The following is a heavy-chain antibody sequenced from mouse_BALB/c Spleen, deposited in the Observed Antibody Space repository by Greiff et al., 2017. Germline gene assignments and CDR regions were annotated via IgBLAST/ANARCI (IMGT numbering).Heavy chain of an antibody. D-gene: IGHD3-1*01. J-gene: IGHJ4*01. V-gene: IGHV5-6*01. CDR1: GFTFSSYA. CDR3: ARQDDSGAMDY. CDR2: ISSGGSYT. Sequence: EVQLVESGGGLVKPGGSLKLSCAASGFTFSSYAMSWVRQTPEKRLEWVASISSGGSYTYYPDSVKGRFTISRDNAKNTLYLQMSSLKSEDTAMYYCARQDDSGAMDYWGQGTSVTVSS.